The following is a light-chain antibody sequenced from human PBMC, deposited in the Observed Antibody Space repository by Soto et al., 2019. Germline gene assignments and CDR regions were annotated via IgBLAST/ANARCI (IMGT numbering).Light chain of an antibody. CDR1: SSDVGGYNY. Sequence: QSALTQPASVSGSPGLSITITCTGTSSDVGGYNYVSWYQQHPGKAPKLMIYDVSNRPSGVSNRFSGSKSGNTASLTISGLQAEDEADYYCSSYTSSSIFYVFGTGTKVTVL. V-gene: IGLV2-14*01. J-gene: IGLJ1*01. CDR2: DVS. CDR3: SSYTSSSIFYV.